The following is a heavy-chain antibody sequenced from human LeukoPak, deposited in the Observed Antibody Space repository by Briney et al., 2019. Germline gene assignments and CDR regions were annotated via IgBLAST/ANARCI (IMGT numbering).Heavy chain of an antibody. Sequence: ASVKVSCMASGYTFTGYYMHWVRQAPGQGLEWMGWISPNSGGTNYAQKFQGRVTMTRDTSISTAYMELSRLRSDDTAVYYCAKDIGLAVAGTSWDYWGQGTLVTVSS. CDR1: GYTFTGYY. CDR3: AKDIGLAVAGTSWDY. J-gene: IGHJ4*02. V-gene: IGHV1-2*02. CDR2: ISPNSGGT. D-gene: IGHD6-19*01.